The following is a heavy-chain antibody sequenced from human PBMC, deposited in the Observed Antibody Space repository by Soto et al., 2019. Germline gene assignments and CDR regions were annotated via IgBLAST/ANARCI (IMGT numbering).Heavy chain of an antibody. D-gene: IGHD6-13*01. V-gene: IGHV1-18*01. Sequence: ASVKVSCKASGYTFTSYGISWVRQAPGQGLEWMGWISAYNGNTNYAQKLQGRVTMTTDTSTSTAYMELRSLRSDDTAVYYCARSIAADGTQGFDPWGQGTLVTGSS. CDR3: ARSIAADGTQGFDP. CDR1: GYTFTSYG. J-gene: IGHJ5*02. CDR2: ISAYNGNT.